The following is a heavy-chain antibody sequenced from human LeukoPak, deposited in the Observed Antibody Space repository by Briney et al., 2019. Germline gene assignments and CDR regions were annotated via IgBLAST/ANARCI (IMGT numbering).Heavy chain of an antibody. CDR2: INHSGST. J-gene: IGHJ4*02. CDR1: GGSFSGYY. CDR3: ERSARGYFDWLLDY. V-gene: IGHV4-34*01. Sequence: PSETLSLTCAVYGGSFSGYYWSWIRQPPGKGLEWIGEINHSGSTNYNPSLKSRVTISVDTSKNQFSLKLSSVTAADTAVFYCERSARGYFDWLLDYWGQGTKVTVSS. D-gene: IGHD3-9*01.